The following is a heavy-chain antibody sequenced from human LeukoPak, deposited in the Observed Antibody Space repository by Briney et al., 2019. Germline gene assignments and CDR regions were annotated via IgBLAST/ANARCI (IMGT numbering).Heavy chain of an antibody. D-gene: IGHD3-10*01. J-gene: IGHJ4*02. CDR1: GFTFSSYG. V-gene: IGHV3-30*03. CDR2: ISYDGSNK. Sequence: GRSLRLSCAASGFTFSSYGMHWVRQAPGKGLEWVAVISYDGSNKYYADSVKGRFTISRDNSKNTLYLQMNSLRAEDTAVYYCASNELMMVRGVIPGGYWGQGTLVTVSS. CDR3: ASNELMMVRGVIPGGY.